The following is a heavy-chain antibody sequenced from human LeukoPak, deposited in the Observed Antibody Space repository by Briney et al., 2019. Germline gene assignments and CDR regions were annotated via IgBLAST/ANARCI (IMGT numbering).Heavy chain of an antibody. CDR3: AKDHCSGFPGCFYFDL. J-gene: IGHJ2*01. V-gene: IGHV3-33*06. CDR2: IWFDGSNK. D-gene: IGHD2-15*01. Sequence: GGSLRPSCTGSGFTFNLCGLHWVRQAPGKGLEWVAGIWFDGSNKFYADSVKGRFVISRDNSNSTMFLQMNSVRVEDTGIYHCAKDHCSGFPGCFYFDLWGRGALVTASS. CDR1: GFTFNLCG.